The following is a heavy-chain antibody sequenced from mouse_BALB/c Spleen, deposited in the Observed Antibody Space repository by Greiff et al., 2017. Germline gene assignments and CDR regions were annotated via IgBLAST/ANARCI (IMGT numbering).Heavy chain of an antibody. CDR3: TRSHYDYEESGFAY. CDR2: IYPGNSDT. V-gene: IGHV1-5*01. Sequence: EVQLQQSGTVLARPGASVKMSCKASGYTFTSYWMHWVKQRPGQGLEWIGAIYPGNSDTSYNQKFKGKAKLTAVTSTSTAYMELSSLTNEDSAVYYCTRSHYDYEESGFAYWGQGTLVTVSA. J-gene: IGHJ3*01. CDR1: GYTFTSYW. D-gene: IGHD2-4*01.